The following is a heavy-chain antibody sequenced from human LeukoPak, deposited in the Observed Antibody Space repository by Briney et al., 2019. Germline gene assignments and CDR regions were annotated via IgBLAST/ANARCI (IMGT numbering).Heavy chain of an antibody. V-gene: IGHV1-8*01. CDR3: ARDRPYYDFWSALGAEYFQH. Sequence: ASVKVSCKASGYTFTSYDINWVRQATGQGLEWMGWMNPNSGNTGYAQKFQGRVTMTRNTSISTAYMELSSLRSEDTAVYYCARDRPYYDFWSALGAEYFQHWGQGTLVTVSS. J-gene: IGHJ1*01. CDR1: GYTFTSYD. CDR2: MNPNSGNT. D-gene: IGHD3-3*01.